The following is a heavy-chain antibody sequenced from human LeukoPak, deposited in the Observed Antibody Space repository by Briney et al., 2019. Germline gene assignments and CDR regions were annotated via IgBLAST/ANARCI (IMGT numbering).Heavy chain of an antibody. Sequence: GGSLRLSCADSGFTFSTYWMSWVRQVPGKGLEWVASIKPDGSEKYYVDSVKGRFTISRDNAKNSLYLQLNSLRAEDTAVYYCARVPSLSTVTYNWFHPWGQGTLVTVSS. CDR1: GFTFSTYW. D-gene: IGHD4-17*01. CDR3: ARVPSLSTVTYNWFHP. CDR2: IKPDGSEK. J-gene: IGHJ5*02. V-gene: IGHV3-7*01.